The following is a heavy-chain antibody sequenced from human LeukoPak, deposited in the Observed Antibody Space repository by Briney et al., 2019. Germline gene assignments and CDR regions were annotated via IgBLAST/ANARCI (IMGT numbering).Heavy chain of an antibody. J-gene: IGHJ4*02. V-gene: IGHV3-74*01. D-gene: IGHD6-13*01. CDR3: AKDRPTVYSSSWLHFLDS. CDR2: INNDGSTT. CDR1: GFTFSNYW. Sequence: GGSLRLSCAASGFTFSNYWMHWVRQTPGKGLVWVSRINNDGSTTSYADSVKGRFTISRDNAKNTLHLQMNSLRADDTAVYYCAKDRPTVYSSSWLHFLDSWGQGTLVTVSS.